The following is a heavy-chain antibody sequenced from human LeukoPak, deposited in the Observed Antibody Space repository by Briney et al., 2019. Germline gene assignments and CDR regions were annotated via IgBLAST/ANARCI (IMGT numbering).Heavy chain of an antibody. Sequence: PGGSLRLSCAASGFTFSDHYMDWVRQAPGKGLEWVGRTRNKANSYTTEYAASVKGRFTISRDDSKNSLYLQMNSLKTEDTAVYYCARESGLSAFDYWGQETLVTVSP. CDR3: ARESGLSAFDY. V-gene: IGHV3-72*01. CDR1: GFTFSDHY. J-gene: IGHJ4*02. CDR2: TRNKANSYTT. D-gene: IGHD2-15*01.